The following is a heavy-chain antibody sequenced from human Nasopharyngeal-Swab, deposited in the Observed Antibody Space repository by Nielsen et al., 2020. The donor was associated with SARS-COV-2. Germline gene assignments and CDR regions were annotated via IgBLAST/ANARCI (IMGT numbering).Heavy chain of an antibody. CDR3: AKEGATGWFDP. Sequence: SETQSLTCTVSGVSITSQYWSWIRQLPGKGLEWIGYISHNSGTSYNPSLKSRVTMFMDTSKNQFSLRLTSVTAADTAVYYCAKEGATGWFDPCGQGTLVTVSS. CDR1: GVSITSQY. CDR2: ISHNSGT. V-gene: IGHV4-59*11. J-gene: IGHJ5*02.